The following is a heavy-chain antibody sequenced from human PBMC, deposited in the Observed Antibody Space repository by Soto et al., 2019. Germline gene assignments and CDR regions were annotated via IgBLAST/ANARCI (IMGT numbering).Heavy chain of an antibody. CDR1: GFTFSIYA. J-gene: IGHJ4*02. V-gene: IGHV3-23*01. CDR2: ISGSGGST. CDR3: AKATRGGAATLIRYY. D-gene: IGHD6-13*01. Sequence: EVQLLESGGGLVQPGGSLRLSCAAAGFTFSIYAMSWVRQAPGKGLEWVSAISGSGGSTYYADSVKGRFTISRDNSKNPLYLQMNSLRADDTAVYYCAKATRGGAATLIRYYGGQGTLVTVSS.